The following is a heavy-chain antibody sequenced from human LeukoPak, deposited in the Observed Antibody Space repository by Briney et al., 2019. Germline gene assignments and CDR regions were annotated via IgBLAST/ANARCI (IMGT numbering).Heavy chain of an antibody. D-gene: IGHD2-15*01. V-gene: IGHV3-33*06. J-gene: IGHJ4*02. CDR3: AKPEDIVVVAPGRGAFAY. Sequence: GGSLRLSCAASGFTFSSYGMHWVRQAPGKGLEWVAVIWYDGSNKYYADSVKGRFTISRDNSKNTLYLQMNSLRAEDTAVYYCAKPEDIVVVAPGRGAFAYWGQGTLVTVSS. CDR2: IWYDGSNK. CDR1: GFTFSSYG.